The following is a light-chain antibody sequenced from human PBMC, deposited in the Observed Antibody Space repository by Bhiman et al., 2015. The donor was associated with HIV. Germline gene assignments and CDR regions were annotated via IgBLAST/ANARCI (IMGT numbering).Light chain of an antibody. V-gene: IGLV2-14*01. CDR3: TSYTSSTTYV. CDR2: DVS. CDR1: SSDVGTYNY. Sequence: QSALTQPASVSGSPGQSITISCTGTSSDVGTYNYVSWYQQHSGKAPKLMIYDVSKRPSGVSNRFSGSKSGDTASLTISGLQAEDEADYYCTSYTSSTTYVFGGGTKLTVL. J-gene: IGLJ3*02.